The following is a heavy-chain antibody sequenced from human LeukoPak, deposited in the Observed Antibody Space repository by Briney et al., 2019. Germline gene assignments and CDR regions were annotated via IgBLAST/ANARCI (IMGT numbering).Heavy chain of an antibody. V-gene: IGHV1-2*02. CDR3: ARENWYYDH. J-gene: IGHJ4*02. Sequence: ASVTVSCKSYGSIFNVYYMHWVRQVPGQGLEWMGWISPDGGVTNYAQKFQGRVTLTRDSATTTDYMELSRLTSDDTAVYYCARENWYYDHWGQGTLGTVSS. CDR1: GSIFNVYY. CDR2: ISPDGGVT.